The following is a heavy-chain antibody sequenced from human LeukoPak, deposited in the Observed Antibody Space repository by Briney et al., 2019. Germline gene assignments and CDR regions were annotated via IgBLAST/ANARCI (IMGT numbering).Heavy chain of an antibody. Sequence: GGSLRLSCAASGFTFDDYAMHWVRQAPGKGLEWVSGISWNSGSIGYADSVKGRFTISRDNAKNSLYLQMNSLRAEDTALYYCAKDTTPYYDDSSGPTQLGYWGQGTLVTVSS. D-gene: IGHD3-22*01. V-gene: IGHV3-9*01. CDR3: AKDTTPYYDDSSGPTQLGY. CDR2: ISWNSGSI. J-gene: IGHJ4*02. CDR1: GFTFDDYA.